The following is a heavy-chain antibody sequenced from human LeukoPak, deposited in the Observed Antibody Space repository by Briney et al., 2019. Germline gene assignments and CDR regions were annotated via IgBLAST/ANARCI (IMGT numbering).Heavy chain of an antibody. D-gene: IGHD1-26*01. CDR2: RWYDGSNK. CDR3: ATDGGFSGSYLDY. CDR1: RFPFSRYG. Sequence: GGPLRLFCAASRFPFSRYGMHWVREAPGKALEGVTVRWYDGSNKYWADSVKGLFTISTSNSKNTLYLQMNSLRAEDTGVYYCATDGGFSGSYLDYWGQGTLVTVSS. J-gene: IGHJ4*02. V-gene: IGHV3-33*01.